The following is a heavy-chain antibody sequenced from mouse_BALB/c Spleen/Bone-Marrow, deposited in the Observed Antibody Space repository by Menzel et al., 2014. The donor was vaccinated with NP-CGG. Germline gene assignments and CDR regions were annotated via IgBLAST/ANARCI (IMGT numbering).Heavy chain of an antibody. CDR2: IRNKANGYTT. J-gene: IGHJ3*01. CDR1: GFTFTDYY. V-gene: IGHV7-3*02. D-gene: IGHD2-1*01. Sequence: EVQVVESGGGLVQPGGSLRLSCATSGFTFTDYYMSWGRQPPGKALEWLGFIRNKANGYTTEYSASVKGRFTISRDNSQSILYLQMNTLRAEDSATYYCARDYGNYVRFAYWGQGTLVTVSA. CDR3: ARDYGNYVRFAY.